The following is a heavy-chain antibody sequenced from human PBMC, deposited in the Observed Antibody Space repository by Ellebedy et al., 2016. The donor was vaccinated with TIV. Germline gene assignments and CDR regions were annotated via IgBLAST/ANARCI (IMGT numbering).Heavy chain of an antibody. D-gene: IGHD2-8*01. CDR3: AKEQGHGLPFDY. CDR2: ISGDATKT. Sequence: GESMKISCAASGFTSSNYAMSWVRQAPGEGLEWVSAISGDATKTYYADSVRGRFTISRDNSKDTLYLQMNRLSAEDTAVYYCAKEQGHGLPFDYWGQGALVSVSS. V-gene: IGHV3-23*01. J-gene: IGHJ4*02. CDR1: GFTSSNYA.